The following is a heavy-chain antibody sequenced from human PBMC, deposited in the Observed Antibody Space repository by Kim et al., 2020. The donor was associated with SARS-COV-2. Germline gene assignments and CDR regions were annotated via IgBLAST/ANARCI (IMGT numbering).Heavy chain of an antibody. J-gene: IGHJ6*02. CDR2: A. Sequence: ANDARKFQGRVTITADKSTSTAYMELSSLRSEDMAVYYCARALVRGGMDVWGQGTTVTVSS. CDR3: ARALVRGGMDV. V-gene: IGHV1-69*04. D-gene: IGHD3-10*01.